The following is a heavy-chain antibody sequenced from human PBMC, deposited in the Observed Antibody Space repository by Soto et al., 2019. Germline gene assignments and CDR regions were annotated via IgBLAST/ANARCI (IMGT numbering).Heavy chain of an antibody. J-gene: IGHJ4*02. D-gene: IGHD6-6*01. CDR1: GGSISSGGYY. CDR2: IYYSGST. Sequence: SETLSLTCTVSGGSISSGGYYWSWIRQHPGKGLEWIGYIYYSGSTYYNPSLKSRVTISVDTSKNQFSLKLSSVTAADTAVYYCARVYSSSSEAEYCFDYWGQGTLVTVSS. V-gene: IGHV4-31*03. CDR3: ARVYSSSSEAEYCFDY.